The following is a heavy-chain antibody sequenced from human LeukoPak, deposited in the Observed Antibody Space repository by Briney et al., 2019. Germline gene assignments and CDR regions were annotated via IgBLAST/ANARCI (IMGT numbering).Heavy chain of an antibody. CDR3: AREGGMTVFDQ. CDR2: IYPGDSDT. J-gene: IGHJ4*02. V-gene: IGHV5-51*01. Sequence: GESLQRSCKGSGYTFTNYWIGWVRQMPGKGLEWMGIIYPGDSDTRYSPSFQGQVTISADKSITTAYLQWSSLKASDTAMYYCAREGGMTVFDQWGQGTLVTVSS. CDR1: GYTFTNYW. D-gene: IGHD1-14*01.